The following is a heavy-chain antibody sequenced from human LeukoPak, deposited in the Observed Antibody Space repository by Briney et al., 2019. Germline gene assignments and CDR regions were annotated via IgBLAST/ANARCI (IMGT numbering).Heavy chain of an antibody. CDR2: FDPEDGET. CDR3: ATDGDSSGWYGGFDY. Sequence: ASVKVSCKVSGYTLTELSMHWVRQAPGKGLEWMGGFDPEDGETIYAQKFQGRVTMTEDTSTDTAYMGLSSLRSEDTAVHYCATDGDSSGWYGGFDYWGQGTLVTVSS. J-gene: IGHJ4*02. V-gene: IGHV1-24*01. CDR1: GYTLTELS. D-gene: IGHD6-19*01.